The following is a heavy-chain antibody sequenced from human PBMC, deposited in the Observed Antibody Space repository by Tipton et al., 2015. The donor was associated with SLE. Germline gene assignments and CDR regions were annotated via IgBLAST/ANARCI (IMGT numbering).Heavy chain of an antibody. CDR1: GFTLRSYA. CDR3: ARKNVDYGATYWYFDL. D-gene: IGHD4/OR15-4a*01. J-gene: IGHJ2*01. CDR2: IYSGGST. Sequence: SLRLSCAASGFTLRSYAMTWVRQAPGKGLEWVSVIYSGGSTYYADSVKGRFAISRDNSKNTLYLQMSSLRAEDTAVYYCARKNVDYGATYWYFDLWGRGTLVTVSS. V-gene: IGHV3-53*05.